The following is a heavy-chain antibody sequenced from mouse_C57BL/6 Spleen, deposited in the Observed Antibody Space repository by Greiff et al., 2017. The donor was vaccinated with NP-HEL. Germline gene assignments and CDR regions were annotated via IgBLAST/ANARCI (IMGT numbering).Heavy chain of an antibody. CDR1: GYTFTSYW. CDR2: IDPSDSYT. V-gene: IGHV1-50*01. D-gene: IGHD2-5*01. J-gene: IGHJ1*03. CDR3: ARIAYYSTPYWYFDV. Sequence: QVQLQQSGAELVKPGASVKLSCKASGYTFTSYWMQWVKQRPGQGLEWIGEIDPSDSYTNYKQKFKGKATLTVDTSSSTAYMQLSSLTSEDSAVYYCARIAYYSTPYWYFDVWGTGTTVTVSS.